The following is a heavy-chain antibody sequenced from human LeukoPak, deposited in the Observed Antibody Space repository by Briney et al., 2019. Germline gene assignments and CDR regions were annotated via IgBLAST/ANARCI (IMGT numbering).Heavy chain of an antibody. CDR2: IRSKAYGGTT. CDR1: GFTFGDYA. V-gene: IGHV3-49*04. D-gene: IGHD2-15*01. J-gene: IGHJ4*02. CDR3: TRAMIVVVVAATPIYFDY. Sequence: GGSLRLSCTASGFTFGDYAMSWVREAPGRGRECVGFIRSKAYGGTTEYAACVKRRFTISRDDSKSIAYLQMNSLKTEDTAVYYCTRAMIVVVVAATPIYFDYWGQGTLVTVSS.